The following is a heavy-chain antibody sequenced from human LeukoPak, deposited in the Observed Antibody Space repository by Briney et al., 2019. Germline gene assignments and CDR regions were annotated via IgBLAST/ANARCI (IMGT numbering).Heavy chain of an antibody. Sequence: ASVKVSCKASGYSFTSQDMHWVRQAPGQRLEWLGCINPDNGYTTYSQEFQGRVTITRDTSASTAYMELSRLRSDDTAVYYCAREGGTTVTTGLDYWGQGTLVTVSS. D-gene: IGHD4-17*01. CDR3: AREGGTTVTTGLDY. CDR1: GYSFTSQD. J-gene: IGHJ4*02. CDR2: INPDNGYT. V-gene: IGHV1-3*01.